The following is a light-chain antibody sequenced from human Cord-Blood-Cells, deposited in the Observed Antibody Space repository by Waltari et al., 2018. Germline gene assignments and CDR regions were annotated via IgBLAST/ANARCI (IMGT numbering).Light chain of an antibody. J-gene: IGKJ1*01. CDR3: QKYNSAPRT. V-gene: IGKV1-27*01. CDR2: AAS. CDR1: QGISNY. Sequence: DIQMTQSPYSLSASVGDRVTITFRARQGISNYLAWYQQKPGKVPKLLIYAASTLQSGVPSRFSGSGSGTDFTLTISSLQPEDVATYYCQKYNSAPRTFGQGTKVEIK.